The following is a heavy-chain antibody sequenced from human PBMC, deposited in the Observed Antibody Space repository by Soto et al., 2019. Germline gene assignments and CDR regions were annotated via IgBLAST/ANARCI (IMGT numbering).Heavy chain of an antibody. CDR3: ARDPRTARPSAMDV. CDR1: GFIFSNFG. Sequence: WGSLRLSCATSGFIFSNFGMRFFRHAPGKGLEWVAVIWYDGSNAASADSVKGRFTISRDNSKNTLYLQMSGLRSEDTAVYYCARDPRTARPSAMDVWGQGTTVTVSS. D-gene: IGHD6-6*01. CDR2: IWYDGSNA. V-gene: IGHV3-33*08. J-gene: IGHJ6*02.